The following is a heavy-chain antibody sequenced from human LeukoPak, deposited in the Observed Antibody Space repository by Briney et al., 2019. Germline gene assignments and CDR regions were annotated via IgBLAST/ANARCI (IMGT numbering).Heavy chain of an antibody. J-gene: IGHJ5*02. Sequence: SETLSLTCTVSGGSISSGDYYWSWIRQPPGKGLEWIGYIYYSGSTYYNPSLKSRVTISVDTSKNQFSLKLSSVTAADTAVYYCARDAHWGLGWFDPWGRGTLVTVSS. V-gene: IGHV4-30-4*08. D-gene: IGHD7-27*01. CDR2: IYYSGST. CDR1: GGSISSGDYY. CDR3: ARDAHWGLGWFDP.